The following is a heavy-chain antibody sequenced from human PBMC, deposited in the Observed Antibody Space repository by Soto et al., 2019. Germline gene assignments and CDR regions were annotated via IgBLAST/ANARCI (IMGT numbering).Heavy chain of an antibody. V-gene: IGHV4-39*01. D-gene: IGHD1-1*01. CDR1: CGSISSPTYY. Sequence: PSETLSLTCSVSCGSISSPTYYWGWIRQPPGKGLEWIGSIYYSGSTYYSPSLKSRVTISVDTSKNQFSLKVSSVTAADTAVYYCARLPGITTSRRDYWGQGTLVTVSS. J-gene: IGHJ4*02. CDR3: ARLPGITTSRRDY. CDR2: IYYSGST.